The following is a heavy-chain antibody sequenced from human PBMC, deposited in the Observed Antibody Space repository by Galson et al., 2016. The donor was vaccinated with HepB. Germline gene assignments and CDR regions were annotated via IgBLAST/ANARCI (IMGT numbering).Heavy chain of an antibody. CDR2: ISYDGSNR. D-gene: IGHD5-24*01. CDR3: ASVENFDY. Sequence: SLRLSCAASGFTFSTYAMHWVRQAPGKGLEWVAVISYDGSNRYHADSVKGRFTISRDNSKNTLYLQMNSLRPEDTAVYYCASVENFDYWGRGTLVTVSS. V-gene: IGHV3-30-3*01. J-gene: IGHJ4*02. CDR1: GFTFSTYA.